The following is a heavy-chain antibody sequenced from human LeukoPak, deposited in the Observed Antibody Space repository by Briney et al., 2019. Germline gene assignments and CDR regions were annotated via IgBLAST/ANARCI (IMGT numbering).Heavy chain of an antibody. V-gene: IGHV4-30-2*01. CDR1: GGSISSGGYY. J-gene: IGHJ4*02. CDR2: IYHSGST. D-gene: IGHD6-6*01. Sequence: SETLSLTCTVSGGSISSGGYYWSWIRQPPGKGLEWIGYIYHSGSTYYNPSLKSRVTISVDRSQNQFSLRLSSVTAADTAIYYCARDRSSSSGAVTVDYWGQGTLVTVSS. CDR3: ARDRSSSSGAVTVDY.